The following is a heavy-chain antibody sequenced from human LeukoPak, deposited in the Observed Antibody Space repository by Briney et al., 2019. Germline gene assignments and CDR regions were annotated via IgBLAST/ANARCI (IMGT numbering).Heavy chain of an antibody. CDR1: GYTFTSYG. CDR3: ARSPSVGQFDP. J-gene: IGHJ5*02. V-gene: IGHV1-18*04. CDR2: ISAYNGNT. Sequence: GASVKVSCKASGYTFTSYGISWVRQAPGQGLEWMGWISAYNGNTNYAQKFQGRVTITADKSTSTAYMELSSLRSEDTAVYYCARSPSVGQFDPWGQGTLVTVSS.